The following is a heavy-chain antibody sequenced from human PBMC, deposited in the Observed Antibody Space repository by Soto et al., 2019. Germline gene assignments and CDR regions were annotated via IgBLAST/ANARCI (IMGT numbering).Heavy chain of an antibody. Sequence: SETLSLTCTVSGGSISSSSYYWCWIRQPPGKGLEWIGSIYYSGSTYYNPSLKSRVTISVDTSKNQFSLKLSSVTAADTAVYYCARQHGSGSYPFDPWGQGTLVTVSS. CDR2: IYYSGST. J-gene: IGHJ5*02. D-gene: IGHD3-10*01. CDR1: GGSISSSSYY. V-gene: IGHV4-39*01. CDR3: ARQHGSGSYPFDP.